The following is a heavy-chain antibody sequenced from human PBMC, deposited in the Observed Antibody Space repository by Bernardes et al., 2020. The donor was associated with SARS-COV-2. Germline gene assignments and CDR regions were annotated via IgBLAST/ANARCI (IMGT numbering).Heavy chain of an antibody. CDR1: GYTFTGYY. D-gene: IGHD2-21*02. CDR3: ARDKWGLEVTGALID. J-gene: IGHJ4*02. V-gene: IGHV1-2*06. CDR2: INPNSGGT. Sequence: ASVKVSCKASGYTFTGYYMHWVRQAPGQGLEWMGRINPNSGGTNYAQKFQGRVTMTRDTSISTAYMELSRLRSDDTAVYYCARDKWGLEVTGALIDWGQGTLVTVSS.